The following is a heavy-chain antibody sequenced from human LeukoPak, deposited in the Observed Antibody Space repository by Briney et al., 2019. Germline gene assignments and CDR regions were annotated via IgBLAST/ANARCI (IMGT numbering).Heavy chain of an antibody. CDR2: INPNSGGT. J-gene: IGHJ4*02. V-gene: IGHV1-2*06. CDR1: GYTFTSYY. Sequence: ASVKVSCKASGYTFTSYYMHWVRQAPGQGLEWMGRINPNSGGTNYAQKFQGRVTMTRDTSISTAYMELSRLRSDDTAVYYCARGLLWFGELKGTIDYWGQGTLVTVSS. D-gene: IGHD3-10*01. CDR3: ARGLLWFGELKGTIDY.